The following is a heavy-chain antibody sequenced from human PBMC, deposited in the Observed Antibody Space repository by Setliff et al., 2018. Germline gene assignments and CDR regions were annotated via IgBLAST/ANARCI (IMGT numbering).Heavy chain of an antibody. CDR1: SYSISTNYY. V-gene: IGHV4-38-2*01. Sequence: SETLSLTCAVSSYSISTNYYWGWIRQHPGKGLEWIGSIYHSGSTYYNPSLKSRVTISVDTSKNQFSLKRTSVTAADTAVYYCARVGAVNYDFDSWGQGTLVTVAS. CDR3: ARVGAVNYDFDS. CDR2: IYHSGST. D-gene: IGHD3-10*01. J-gene: IGHJ4*02.